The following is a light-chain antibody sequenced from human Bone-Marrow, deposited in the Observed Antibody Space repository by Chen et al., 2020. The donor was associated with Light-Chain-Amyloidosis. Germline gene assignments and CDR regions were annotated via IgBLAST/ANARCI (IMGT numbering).Light chain of an antibody. CDR2: EDD. Sequence: NIMLTQPHPVSESPGKTVIISCTRSSGSMATNYVQWYQQRPGSSPTTVIYEDDQRPSGVPDRFSGSIDRSSNSSSLTISGLKTEDEADYYCQSYQGSSQGVFGGGTKLTVL. CDR1: SGSMATNY. CDR3: QSYQGSSQGV. V-gene: IGLV6-57*01. J-gene: IGLJ3*02.